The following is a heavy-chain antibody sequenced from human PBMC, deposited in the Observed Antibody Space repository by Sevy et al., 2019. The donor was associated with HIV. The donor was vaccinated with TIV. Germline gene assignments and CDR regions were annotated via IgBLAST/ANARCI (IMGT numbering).Heavy chain of an antibody. CDR1: GFTFSSYA. D-gene: IGHD6-13*01. V-gene: IGHV3-30*01. CDR2: IFDDGSKK. Sequence: GGSLRLSCAASGFTFSSYAMHWVRQAPGKGLEWVALIFDDGSKKYADSVKGRFTISRDNSKNTLYLQMNSVRSDDTAIYYCARARAATGTGFDPWGQRTLVTVSS. J-gene: IGHJ5*02. CDR3: ARARAATGTGFDP.